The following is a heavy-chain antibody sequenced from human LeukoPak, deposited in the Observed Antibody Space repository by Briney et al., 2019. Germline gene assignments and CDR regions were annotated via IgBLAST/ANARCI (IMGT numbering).Heavy chain of an antibody. CDR3: AKGTGGYYGPFDS. V-gene: IGHV3-9*01. D-gene: IGHD3-22*01. CDR2: INWNSGSV. Sequence: ALRLSCAASGLTFDDYALFWVRQAPGKGLEWVSGINWNSGSVDFADSVKGRFTTSGDNAKNSLYLQMNSLRAEDTAFYCAKGTGGYYGPFDSWGQGTLVTVSS. J-gene: IGHJ4*02. CDR1: GLTFDDYA.